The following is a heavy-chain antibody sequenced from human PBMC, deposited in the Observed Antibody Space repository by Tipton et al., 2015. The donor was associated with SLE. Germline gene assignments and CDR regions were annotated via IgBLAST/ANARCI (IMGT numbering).Heavy chain of an antibody. J-gene: IGHJ4*02. CDR3: ARIAVAGTEVFDY. V-gene: IGHV1-2*02. CDR1: GYTFTGYY. CDR2: INPNSGGT. Sequence: QSGPEVKKPGASVKVSCKASGYTFTGYYMHWVRQAPGQGLEWMGWINPNSGGTNYAQKFQGRVTMTRDTSISTAYMELSRLRSDDTAVYYCARIAVAGTEVFDYWGQGTLVTVS. D-gene: IGHD6-19*01.